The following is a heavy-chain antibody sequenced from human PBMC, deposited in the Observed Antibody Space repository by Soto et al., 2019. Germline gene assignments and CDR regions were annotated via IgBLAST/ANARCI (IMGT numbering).Heavy chain of an antibody. J-gene: IGHJ4*02. CDR1: GYTFTNYG. Sequence: GASVKVSCKTSGYTFTNYGISWVRQAPGQGLEWVGWISAYNGDTNSAQNLQGRVTVTTDTSTSTAYMELRSLTSDDTAVYYCARDYNYNVDYWGQGTLVTVSS. CDR2: ISAYNGDT. D-gene: IGHD1-20*01. V-gene: IGHV1-18*01. CDR3: ARDYNYNVDY.